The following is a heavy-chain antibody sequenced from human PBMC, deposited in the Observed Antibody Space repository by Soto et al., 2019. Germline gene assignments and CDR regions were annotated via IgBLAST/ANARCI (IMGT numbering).Heavy chain of an antibody. J-gene: IGHJ6*02. Sequence: SETLSLTCTVSGGSISSSSYYWGWIRQPPGKGLEWIGSIYYSGSTYYNPSLKSRVTISVDTSKNQFSLKLSSVTAADTAVYFCARGPENDYGGNSEAYGIVVWGQETTLTVSS. D-gene: IGHD4-17*01. CDR1: GGSISSSSYY. CDR2: IYYSGST. V-gene: IGHV4-39*01. CDR3: ARGPENDYGGNSEAYGIVV.